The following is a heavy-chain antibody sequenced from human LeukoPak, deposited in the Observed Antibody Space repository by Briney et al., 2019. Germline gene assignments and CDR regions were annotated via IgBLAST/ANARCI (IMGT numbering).Heavy chain of an antibody. CDR3: ARRAGAYSHPYDY. V-gene: IGHV3-53*01. D-gene: IGHD4/OR15-4a*01. Sequence: GGSLRLSCTVSGFTLSSNSMSWVRQAPGKGLEWVSFIYSDNTHYSNSVKGRVTISTDNSKNTLYLQMNSLRAEDTAVYYCARRAGAYSHPYDYWGQGTLVTVSS. J-gene: IGHJ4*02. CDR2: IYSDNT. CDR1: GFTLSSNS.